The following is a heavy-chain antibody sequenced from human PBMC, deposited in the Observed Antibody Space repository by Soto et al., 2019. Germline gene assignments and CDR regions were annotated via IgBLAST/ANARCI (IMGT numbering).Heavy chain of an antibody. CDR1: GGSISSGGYY. CDR2: IYYSGST. Sequence: SETLSLTCTVSGGSISSGGYYWSWIRQHPGKGLEWIGYIYYSGSTYYNPSLKSRVTISVDTSKNQFSLKLSSVTAADTAVYYRAREKAGWFDPWGQGTLVTVS. J-gene: IGHJ5*02. V-gene: IGHV4-31*03. CDR3: AREKAGWFDP.